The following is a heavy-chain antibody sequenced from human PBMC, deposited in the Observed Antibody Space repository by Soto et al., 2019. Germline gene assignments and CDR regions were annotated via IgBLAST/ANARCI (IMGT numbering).Heavy chain of an antibody. CDR1: GGSFSGYY. Sequence: LSLTCAVYGGSFSGYYWSWIRQPPGKGLEWIGEINHSGSTNYNPSLKSRVTISVDTSKNQFSLKLSSVTAADTAVYYCAHAGNYYYYGMDVWGQGTTVTVSS. CDR3: AHAGNYYYYGMDV. CDR2: INHSGST. V-gene: IGHV4-34*01. J-gene: IGHJ6*02.